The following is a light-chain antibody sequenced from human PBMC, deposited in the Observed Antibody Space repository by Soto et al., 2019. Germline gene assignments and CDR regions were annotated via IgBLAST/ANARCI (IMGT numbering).Light chain of an antibody. J-gene: IGKJ4*01. CDR1: QSVSSN. Sequence: EIVMTQSPDTLSVSPGERATLSCRASQSVSSNLAWYQQKPGQAPRLLIYGASTRAPGIPARFSGSGSGTEFTLTISSLQSEDFAVYYCQQYNDWLTFGGGTKVEIK. CDR2: GAS. CDR3: QQYNDWLT. V-gene: IGKV3-15*01.